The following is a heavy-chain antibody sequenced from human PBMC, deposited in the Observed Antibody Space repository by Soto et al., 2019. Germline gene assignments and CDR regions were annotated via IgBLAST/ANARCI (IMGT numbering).Heavy chain of an antibody. D-gene: IGHD1-26*01. CDR3: TCLSYSGNYDY. CDR1: GFTFSASA. V-gene: IGHV3-73*02. CDR2: IRSKINSYAT. Sequence: EVQLVESGGGLVQPGGSLKLSCAASGFTFSASAMHWVRQASGKGLEWVGRIRSKINSYATAYAASVKGRFTISRDDSKNTAYLQMNSLKTEDTAVYYCTCLSYSGNYDYWGQGTLVTVSS. J-gene: IGHJ4*02.